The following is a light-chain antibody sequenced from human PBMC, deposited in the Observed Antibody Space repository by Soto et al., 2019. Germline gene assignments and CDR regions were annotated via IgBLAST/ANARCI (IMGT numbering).Light chain of an antibody. V-gene: IGKV3-20*01. CDR1: QGVSSSY. CDR2: GAS. J-gene: IGKJ1*01. Sequence: EIVLLQYPGTLSLSPGERATLSCRASQGVSSSYLDWYQQKPGQAPRLLIYGASSRATGIPDRFSGSVSGTDFTLTISRLEPGDLAVYDCHQYGSSPRTFGQGPKVEIK. CDR3: HQYGSSPRT.